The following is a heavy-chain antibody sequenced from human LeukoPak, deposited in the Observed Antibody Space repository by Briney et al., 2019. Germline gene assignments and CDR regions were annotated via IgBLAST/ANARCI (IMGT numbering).Heavy chain of an antibody. V-gene: IGHV3-30*18. J-gene: IGHJ4*02. Sequence: GGSLRLSCAASGFMFSSNWMSWVRLAPGKGLEWVAVISYDGSNKYYADSVKGRFTISRDNSKNTLYLQMNSLRAEDTAVYYCAKDLRGSGWARAERGYFDYWGQGTLVTVSS. D-gene: IGHD6-19*01. CDR2: ISYDGSNK. CDR1: GFMFSSNW. CDR3: AKDLRGSGWARAERGYFDY.